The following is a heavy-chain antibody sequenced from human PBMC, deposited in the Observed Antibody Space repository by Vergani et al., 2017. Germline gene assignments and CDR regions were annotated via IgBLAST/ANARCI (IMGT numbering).Heavy chain of an antibody. V-gene: IGHV4-39*01. D-gene: IGHD2-21*02. CDR3: ALVGHLVSVTVEGPSLDL. CDR2: LYYRGHS. J-gene: IGHJ2*01. CDR1: GASVSSRVSSSGYS. Sequence: QVRLQESGPGLVKPSENLSLTCTVSGASVSSRVSSSGYSWGWLRQPPGKGLEWIASLYYRGHSYYSPSLRSRLTISVDTSKNPFSLRLNSVTAADTAVYYCALVGHLVSVTVEGPSLDLWCRGTLVTVSS.